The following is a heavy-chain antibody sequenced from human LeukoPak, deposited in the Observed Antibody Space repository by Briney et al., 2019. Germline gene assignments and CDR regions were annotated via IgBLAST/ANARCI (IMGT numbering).Heavy chain of an antibody. CDR1: GGSISSYY. Sequence: KPSETLSLTCTVSGGSISSYYWTWIRQPAGKGLEWIGRIYSSGSTNYNPSLKSRVTMSVDTSKNQFSLRLSSVTAADAAVYYCARDLSSYGHLNHFDYWGQGTLVTVSS. J-gene: IGHJ4*02. CDR2: IYSSGST. CDR3: ARDLSSYGHLNHFDY. V-gene: IGHV4-4*07. D-gene: IGHD5-18*01.